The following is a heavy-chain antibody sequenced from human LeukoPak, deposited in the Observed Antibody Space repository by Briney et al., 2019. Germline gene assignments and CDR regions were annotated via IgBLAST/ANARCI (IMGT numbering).Heavy chain of an antibody. V-gene: IGHV1-24*01. CDR2: FDPEDGET. J-gene: IGHJ4*02. Sequence: ASVKVSCKASGGTFSSYAISWVRQAPGQGLEWMGGFDPEDGETIYAQKFQGRVTMAEDTSTDTAYMELSSLRSEDTAVYYCATDPGYSSSWYYWGQGTLVTVSP. CDR3: ATDPGYSSSWYY. D-gene: IGHD6-13*01. CDR1: GGTFSSYA.